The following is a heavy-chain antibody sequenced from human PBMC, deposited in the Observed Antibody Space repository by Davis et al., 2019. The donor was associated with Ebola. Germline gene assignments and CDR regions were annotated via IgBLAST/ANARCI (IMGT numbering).Heavy chain of an antibody. Sequence: AASVKVSCKASGGTFSSYAISWVRQAPGQGLEWMGGIIPIFGTANYAQKFQGRVTITADKSTSTAYMELSSLRSEDTAVYYCARDLAYCSGGSCYGTNWFDPWGQGTLVTVSS. CDR2: IIPIFGTA. D-gene: IGHD2-15*01. J-gene: IGHJ5*02. V-gene: IGHV1-69*06. CDR3: ARDLAYCSGGSCYGTNWFDP. CDR1: GGTFSSYA.